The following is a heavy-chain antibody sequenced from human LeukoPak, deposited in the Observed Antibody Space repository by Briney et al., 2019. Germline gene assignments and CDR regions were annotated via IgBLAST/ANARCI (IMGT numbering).Heavy chain of an antibody. CDR1: GYTFTSYG. V-gene: IGHV1-18*01. D-gene: IGHD3-22*01. CDR3: AREADKYYYDSSGYCHFDY. J-gene: IGHJ4*02. Sequence: ASVKVSCKASGYTFTSYGIIWVRQAPGQGLEWMGWISAYNGNTNYAQKLQGRVTMTTDTSTSTAYMELRSLRSDDTAVYYCAREADKYYYDSSGYCHFDYWGQGTLVTVSS. CDR2: ISAYNGNT.